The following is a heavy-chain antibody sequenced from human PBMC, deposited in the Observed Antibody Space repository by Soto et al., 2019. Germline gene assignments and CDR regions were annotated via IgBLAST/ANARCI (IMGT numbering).Heavy chain of an antibody. CDR1: GGSISSYY. Sequence: SETLSLTCTVSGGSISSYYWSWIRQPPEKGLEWIGYIYYSGSTNYNPSLKSRVTISVDTSKNQFSLKLSSVTAVDTAVYYCARDLKRNGMDVWGQGTTVTVSS. V-gene: IGHV4-59*01. CDR3: ARDLKRNGMDV. CDR2: IYYSGST. J-gene: IGHJ6*02.